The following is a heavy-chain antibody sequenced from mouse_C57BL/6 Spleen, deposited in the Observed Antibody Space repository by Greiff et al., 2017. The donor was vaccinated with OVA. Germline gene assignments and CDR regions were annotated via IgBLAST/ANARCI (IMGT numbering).Heavy chain of an antibody. CDR3: ASNWEAPFDY. Sequence: EVQLQESGPGLVKPSQSLSLTCSVTGYSITSGYYWNWIRQFPGNKLEWMGYISYDGSNNYNPSLKNRISITRDTSKNQFFLKLNSVTTEDTATYYCASNWEAPFDYWGQGTTLTVSS. CDR1: GYSITSGYY. D-gene: IGHD4-1*01. J-gene: IGHJ2*01. CDR2: ISYDGSN. V-gene: IGHV3-6*01.